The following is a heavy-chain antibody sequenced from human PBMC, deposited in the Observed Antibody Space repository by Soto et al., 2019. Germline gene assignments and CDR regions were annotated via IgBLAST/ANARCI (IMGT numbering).Heavy chain of an antibody. CDR3: TRVNLGKLDY. Sequence: EVQLVESGGGLVEPGGSLRLSCAASGFTLSNAWMSWVRQAPGKGLEWVGRIQNKADGGATIYAAPVRGRFTITRDDSKNTLDLQMSSLKTEDTAMYYCTRVNLGKLDYWAREPWPPSPQ. CDR2: IQNKADGGAT. V-gene: IGHV3-15*06. D-gene: IGHD3-16*01. CDR1: GFTLSNAW. J-gene: IGHJ4*02.